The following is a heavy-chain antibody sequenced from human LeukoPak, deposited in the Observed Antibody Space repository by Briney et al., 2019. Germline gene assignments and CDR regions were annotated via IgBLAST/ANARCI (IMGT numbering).Heavy chain of an antibody. V-gene: IGHV1-69*13. CDR3: ARVPLGYSWSGFDY. J-gene: IGHJ4*02. Sequence: SVKVSCKASGGTFSSYAISWVRQAPGQGLEWMGGIIPIFGTANYAQKFQGRVTITADESTSTAYMELSSLRSEDTAVYYCARVPLGYSWSGFDYWGQGTLVTVSS. CDR1: GGTFSSYA. CDR2: IIPIFGTA. D-gene: IGHD5-18*01.